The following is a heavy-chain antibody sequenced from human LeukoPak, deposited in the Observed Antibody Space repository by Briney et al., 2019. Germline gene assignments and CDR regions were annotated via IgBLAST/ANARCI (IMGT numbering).Heavy chain of an antibody. D-gene: IGHD6-19*01. Sequence: SVKVSCKASGGTFSSYAISWVRQAPGQGLEWMGGIIPIFGTANYAQKFQGRVTITADKSTSTAYMELSRLRSDDTAVYYCARDPAHSSGWPSGWFDPWGQGTLVTVSS. J-gene: IGHJ5*02. CDR3: ARDPAHSSGWPSGWFDP. CDR2: IIPIFGTA. CDR1: GGTFSSYA. V-gene: IGHV1-69*06.